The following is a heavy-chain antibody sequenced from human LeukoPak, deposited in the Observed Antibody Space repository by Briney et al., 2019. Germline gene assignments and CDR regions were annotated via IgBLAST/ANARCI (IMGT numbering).Heavy chain of an antibody. J-gene: IGHJ4*02. D-gene: IGHD5/OR15-5a*01. V-gene: IGHV3-30*18. Sequence: GGSLRLSCAASGFTFSSYGMHWVRQAPGKGLEWVAVISYDGSNKYYADSVKGRFTFSRDNSKNTLYLQMNSLRAEDTAVYYCAKRGSTYDYWGQGTLVTVSS. CDR1: GFTFSSYG. CDR2: ISYDGSNK. CDR3: AKRGSTYDY.